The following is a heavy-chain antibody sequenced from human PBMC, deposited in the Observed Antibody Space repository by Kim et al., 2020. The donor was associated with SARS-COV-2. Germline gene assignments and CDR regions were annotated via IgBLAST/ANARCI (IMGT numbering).Heavy chain of an antibody. CDR1: GFTFSSYS. V-gene: IGHV3-21*04. Sequence: GGSLRLSCAASGFTFSSYSMNWVRQAPGKGLEWVSSISSSSSYIYYADSVKGRFTISRDNAKNSLYLQMNSLRAEGTAVYYCARHAIPYGMDVWGQGTTVTVSS. CDR3: ARHAIPYGMDV. J-gene: IGHJ6*02. CDR2: ISSSSSYI.